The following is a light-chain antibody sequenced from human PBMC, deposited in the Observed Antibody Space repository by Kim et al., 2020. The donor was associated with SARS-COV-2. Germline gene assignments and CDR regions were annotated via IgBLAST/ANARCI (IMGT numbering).Light chain of an antibody. CDR3: QQYGSSPWT. V-gene: IGKV3-20*01. CDR2: ATS. J-gene: IGKJ1*01. Sequence: EIVLTQSPGTLSLSPGEKATLSCRASQSVSSTYLAWYQQKPGQAPRLLIYATSSRVTGIPDRFSGSGSGTDFTVTISRLEPEDFAVYYCQQYGSSPWTFGQRTKVDIK. CDR1: QSVSSTY.